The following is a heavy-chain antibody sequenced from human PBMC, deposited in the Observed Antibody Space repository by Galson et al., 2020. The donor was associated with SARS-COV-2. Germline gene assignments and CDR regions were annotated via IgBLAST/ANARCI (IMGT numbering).Heavy chain of an antibody. V-gene: IGHV4-39*07. Sequence: SETLSLTCTVSGGSMRSHNYHWGCIRPPPGEGLEWIGSISYNGNTYFNPPLKSRVTMSVDMSNNQFSLKVSSVTAADTAVYYCARVPYYYDRSGYYDAGFGDYWGQGTLGTVSS. J-gene: IGHJ4*02. CDR1: GGSMRSHNYH. D-gene: IGHD3-22*01. CDR2: ISYNGNT. CDR3: ARVPYYYDRSGYYDAGFGDY.